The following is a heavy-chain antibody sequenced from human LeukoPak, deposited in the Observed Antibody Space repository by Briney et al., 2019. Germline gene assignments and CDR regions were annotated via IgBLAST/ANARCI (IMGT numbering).Heavy chain of an antibody. CDR3: AKRPGGSDS. V-gene: IGHV3-33*06. CDR2: IWYDGSNK. CDR1: GFTFSSYG. Sequence: PGRSLRLSCAASGFTFSSYGMHWVRQAPGKGLEWVAVIWYDGSNKYYADSVKGRFTISRDNSKNTLYLQMNSLRAEDTAVYYCAKRPGGSDSWGQGTLVTVSS. J-gene: IGHJ4*02. D-gene: IGHD3-16*01.